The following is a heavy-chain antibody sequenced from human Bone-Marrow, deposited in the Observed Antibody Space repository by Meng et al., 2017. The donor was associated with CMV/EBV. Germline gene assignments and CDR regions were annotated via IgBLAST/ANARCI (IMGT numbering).Heavy chain of an antibody. J-gene: IGHJ4*02. CDR3: AGTAMVSDY. Sequence: SETLSLTCTVSGYSISSGYYWGWIRQPPGKGLEWIGSIYHSGSTYYNTSLKSRVTISVDTSKNQFSLKLSSVAAADTAVYYCAGTAMVSDYWGQGTLVTVAS. CDR2: IYHSGST. D-gene: IGHD5-18*01. CDR1: GYSISSGYY. V-gene: IGHV4-38-2*02.